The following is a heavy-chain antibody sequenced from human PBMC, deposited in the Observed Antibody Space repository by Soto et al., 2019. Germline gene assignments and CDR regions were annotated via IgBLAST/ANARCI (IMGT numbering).Heavy chain of an antibody. J-gene: IGHJ2*01. V-gene: IGHV1-18*01. D-gene: IGHD3-10*01. CDR3: ARGTLGSGMAWYFDL. Sequence: QVQLVQSGAEVKKPGASVKVSCKASGYTFTSYGISWVRQAPGQGLEWMGWISAYNGNTNYAQKLQGRVTMTTDTAXXTAYMELRSRRSDDTAVYYCARGTLGSGMAWYFDLWGRGTLVTVSS. CDR2: ISAYNGNT. CDR1: GYTFTSYG.